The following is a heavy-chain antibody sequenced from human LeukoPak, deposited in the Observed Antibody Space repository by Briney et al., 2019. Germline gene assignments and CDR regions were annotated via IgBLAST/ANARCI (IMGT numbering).Heavy chain of an antibody. CDR1: VYTFTDYY. D-gene: IGHD1-26*01. Sequence: ASVKVSCKASVYTFTDYYMHWVRQAPGQGLEWMGWIHPNSGGTKYAQKFQGRVTMTRDTSISTAYMEVSSLRSDDTAVYYCARAAKWELLRGGLDYWVQGTLVTVSS. CDR3: ARAAKWELLRGGLDY. CDR2: IHPNSGGT. J-gene: IGHJ4*02. V-gene: IGHV1-2*02.